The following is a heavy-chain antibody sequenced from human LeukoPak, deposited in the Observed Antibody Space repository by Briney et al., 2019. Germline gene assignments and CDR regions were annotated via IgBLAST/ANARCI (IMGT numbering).Heavy chain of an antibody. CDR3: ARFISWYAPPDY. CDR2: IYYSGST. J-gene: IGHJ4*02. CDR1: GGSISSGGYS. D-gene: IGHD6-13*01. Sequence: SETLSLTCAVSGGSISSGGYSWSWIRQPPGKGLEWIGYIYYSGSTNYNPSLKSRVTISVDTSKNQFSLMLSSVTAADTAVYYCARFISWYAPPDYWGQGTLVTVSS. V-gene: IGHV4-61*08.